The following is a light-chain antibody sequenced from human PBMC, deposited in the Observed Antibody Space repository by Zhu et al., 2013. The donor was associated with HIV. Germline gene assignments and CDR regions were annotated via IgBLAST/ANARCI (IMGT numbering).Light chain of an antibody. CDR1: SSNIGSNIGNNH. CDR3: ATWDDSLSAV. J-gene: IGLJ3*02. CDR2: DNN. Sequence: QSVLTQPPSVSAAPGQKVTISCSGSSSNIGSNIGNNHVSWYQQLPGTAPKLLIYDNNKRPSGIPDRFSGSKSGTSASLAISGLRSEDEADYYCATWDDSLSAVFGGGTKLTVL. V-gene: IGLV1-51*01.